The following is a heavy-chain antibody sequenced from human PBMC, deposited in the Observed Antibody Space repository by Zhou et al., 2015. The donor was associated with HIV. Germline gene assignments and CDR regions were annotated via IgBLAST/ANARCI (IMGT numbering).Heavy chain of an antibody. V-gene: IGHV1-69*01. J-gene: IGHJ4*02. CDR2: IIPIFGTT. CDR1: GGSFSTSS. CDR3: ATDMAAPQPSPHINIVY. Sequence: QVQLVQSGADVKKPGSSVKVSCKASGGSFSTSSISWVRQAPGQGLEWMGQIIPIFGTTNSAPKFQGRLVITADESTSTSYMELTSLRSEDTAVYYCATDMAAPQPSPHINIVYWGQGTLLTVSS. D-gene: IGHD3-10*01.